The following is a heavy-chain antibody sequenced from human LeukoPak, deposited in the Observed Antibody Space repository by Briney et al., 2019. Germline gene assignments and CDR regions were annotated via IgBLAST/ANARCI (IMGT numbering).Heavy chain of an antibody. V-gene: IGHV3-30-3*01. CDR1: GFTFSSYA. CDR3: ARDVGVDY. J-gene: IGHJ4*02. D-gene: IGHD2-8*01. Sequence: GGSLRLSCAASGFTFSSYAMHWVRQAPGKGLEWVAVISYDGSNKYYADSVKGRFTISRDNPKNTLYVQMNSLRAEDTAVYYCARDVGVDYWGQGTLVTVSS. CDR2: ISYDGSNK.